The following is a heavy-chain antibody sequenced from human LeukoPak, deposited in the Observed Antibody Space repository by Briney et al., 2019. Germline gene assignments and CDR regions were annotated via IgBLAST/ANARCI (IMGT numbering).Heavy chain of an antibody. CDR3: ARGPTVTGDAFDI. V-gene: IGHV4-59*01. Sequence: SETLSLTCTVSGGSMSSYYWSWLRQPPGKGLEWIGYSYYSGRTYYNPSLKSRVTISVDTSKNQFSLKLSSVTAADTAVYYCARGPTVTGDAFDIWGQGTMVT. D-gene: IGHD4-17*01. CDR2: SYYSGRT. CDR1: GGSMSSYY. J-gene: IGHJ3*02.